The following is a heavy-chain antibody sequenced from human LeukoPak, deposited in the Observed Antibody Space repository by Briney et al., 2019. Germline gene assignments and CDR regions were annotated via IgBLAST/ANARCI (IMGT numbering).Heavy chain of an antibody. D-gene: IGHD2-21*02. Sequence: GSLRLSCAASGFTFSTYVMSWVRQAPGKGLEWVSGMTGGGNYIFYADSVKGRFTISRDNSKNTVFLQMNNLRVEDTAVYYCATRPAYCGGDCWGAYNIWGQGTVVTVSS. CDR1: GFTFSTYV. CDR2: MTGGGNYI. CDR3: ATRPAYCGGDCWGAYNI. J-gene: IGHJ3*02. V-gene: IGHV3-23*01.